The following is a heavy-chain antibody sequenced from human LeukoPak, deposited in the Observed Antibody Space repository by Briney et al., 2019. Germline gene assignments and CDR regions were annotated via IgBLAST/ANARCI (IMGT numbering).Heavy chain of an antibody. Sequence: SETLSLTCTVSGGSISSFYWSWIRQPPGRGLEWIGYIYYTGSTNYSPSVKSRVTISVDTSKNQFSLKLSSVTAADTAVYYCASTPITMVRGVIFYWGQGTLVTVSS. D-gene: IGHD3-10*01. CDR1: GGSISSFY. J-gene: IGHJ4*02. CDR2: IYYTGST. V-gene: IGHV4-59*01. CDR3: ASTPITMVRGVIFY.